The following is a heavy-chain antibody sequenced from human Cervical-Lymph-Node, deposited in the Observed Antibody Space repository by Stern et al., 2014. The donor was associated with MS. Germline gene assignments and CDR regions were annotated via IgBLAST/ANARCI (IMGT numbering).Heavy chain of an antibody. CDR3: ARDADVSSRGYFDL. V-gene: IGHV4-4*02. Sequence: QVQLQESGPGLVKPSGTLSLTCDVSGGSITKNNWWSWVRQSPGKGLEWIGVIYLSGTTYYNPSLESRVTISVGNNQLSLKLRSVTAADAAIYYCARDADVSSRGYFDLWGRGTLVTVSS. D-gene: IGHD2-15*01. CDR2: IYLSGTT. CDR1: GGSITKNNW. J-gene: IGHJ2*01.